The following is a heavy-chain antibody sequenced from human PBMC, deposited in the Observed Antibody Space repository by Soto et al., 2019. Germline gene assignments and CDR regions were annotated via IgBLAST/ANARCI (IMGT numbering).Heavy chain of an antibody. CDR1: GYTFTSYD. CDR3: ARGPYYDYIWGSYRSYYFDY. J-gene: IGHJ4*02. Sequence: ASVKVSCKASGYTFTSYDINWVRQATGQGLEWMGWMNPNSGNTGYAQKFQGRVTMTRNTSISTAYMELSSLRSEDTAVYYCARGPYYDYIWGSYRSYYFDYWGQGTLVTVSS. D-gene: IGHD3-16*02. V-gene: IGHV1-8*01. CDR2: MNPNSGNT.